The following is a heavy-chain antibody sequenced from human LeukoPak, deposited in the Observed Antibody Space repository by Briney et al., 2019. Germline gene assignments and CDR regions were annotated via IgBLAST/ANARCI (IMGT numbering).Heavy chain of an antibody. V-gene: IGHV4-59*01. CDR2: IYYSGSP. J-gene: IGHJ6*03. Sequence: KPSETLSLTCTVSGGSISSYYWSWIRQPPGKGLEWIGYIYYSGSPNYNPSLQSRVTISKDTSKNQFSLEPNSVTAADTAVYYCARVFGYEYYYMDVWGKGTTVTVSS. D-gene: IGHD5-18*01. CDR1: GGSISSYY. CDR3: ARVFGYEYYYMDV.